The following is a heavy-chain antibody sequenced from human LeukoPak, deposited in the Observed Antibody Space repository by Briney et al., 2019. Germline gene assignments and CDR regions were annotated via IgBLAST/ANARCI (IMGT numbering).Heavy chain of an antibody. D-gene: IGHD5-12*01. V-gene: IGHV1-46*01. CDR2: INPSGGST. CDR3: ASFGYSGYDLGY. J-gene: IGHJ4*02. CDR1: GYTFTSYY. Sequence: ASVTVSCKASGYTFTSYYMHWVRQAPGQGLEWMGIINPSGGSTNYAQKFQGRVTMTRDTSTSTVYMELSSLRSEDTAVYYCASFGYSGYDLGYWGQRTLVTVSS.